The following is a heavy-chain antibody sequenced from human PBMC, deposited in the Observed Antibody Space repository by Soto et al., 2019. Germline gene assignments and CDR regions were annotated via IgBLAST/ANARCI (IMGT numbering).Heavy chain of an antibody. CDR3: SSAPTVDMDA. CDR2: RWYDRSNK. CDR1: GFTFSSYG. D-gene: IGHD4-17*01. J-gene: IGHJ6*03. V-gene: IGHV3-33*01. Sequence: GGSLRLSCAASGFTFSSYGMHWVRPAPGKGLAWMEVRWYDRSNKYYAACVTGRFTISRDNSKNTLYLQMNSLRSEDTAVYYCSSAPTVDMDAWGKGTTVTVSS.